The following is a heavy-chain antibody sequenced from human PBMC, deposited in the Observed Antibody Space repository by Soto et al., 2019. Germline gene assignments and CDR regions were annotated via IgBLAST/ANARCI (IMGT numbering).Heavy chain of an antibody. CDR1: GGSISSGGYY. D-gene: IGHD2-15*01. CDR2: IYYSGST. J-gene: IGHJ2*01. Sequence: SETLSLTCTVSGGSISSGGYYWSWIRQHPGKGLEWIGYIYYSGSTYYNPSLKSRVTISVDTSKNQFSVKLSSVTAADTAVYYCARDPSVANYWYFDLWGRGTLVTVSS. V-gene: IGHV4-31*03. CDR3: ARDPSVANYWYFDL.